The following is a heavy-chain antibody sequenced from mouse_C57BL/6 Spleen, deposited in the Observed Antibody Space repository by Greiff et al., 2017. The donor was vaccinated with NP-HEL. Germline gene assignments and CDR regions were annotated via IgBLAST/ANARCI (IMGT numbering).Heavy chain of an antibody. J-gene: IGHJ2*01. V-gene: IGHV3-6*01. CDR3: ARRHGTTTFYFDY. D-gene: IGHD1-1*01. Sequence: DVKLQESGPGLVKPSQSLSLTCSVTGYSITSGYYWNWIRQFPGNKLEWMGYISYDGSNNYNPSLKNRISITRDTSKNQFFLKLNSVTTEDTATYYCARRHGTTTFYFDYWGQGTTLTVSS. CDR1: GYSITSGYY. CDR2: ISYDGSN.